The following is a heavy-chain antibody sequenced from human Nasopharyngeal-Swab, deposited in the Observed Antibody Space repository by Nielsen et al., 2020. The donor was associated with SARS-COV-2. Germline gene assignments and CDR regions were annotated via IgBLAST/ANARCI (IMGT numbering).Heavy chain of an antibody. CDR3: ALRWSGSYYDH. Sequence: GGSLRLSCKGSGYNFASYWIGWVRLMPGKGLEWMGIIYPGDSDTRYSPSFQGQVTISADKSISTVYLQWSSLKASDTAMYYCALRWSGSYYDHWGQGTLVTVSS. CDR2: IYPGDSDT. CDR1: GYNFASYW. D-gene: IGHD4-23*01. J-gene: IGHJ4*02. V-gene: IGHV5-51*01.